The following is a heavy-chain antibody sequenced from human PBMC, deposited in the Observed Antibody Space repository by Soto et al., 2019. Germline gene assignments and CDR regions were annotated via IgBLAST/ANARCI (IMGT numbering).Heavy chain of an antibody. V-gene: IGHV4-39*01. J-gene: IGHJ6*03. Sequence: PSETLSLTCTVSGGSISSSSYYWGWIRQPPGKGLEWIGSIYYSGSTYYNPSLKSRVTISVDTSKNQFSLKLSSVTAADTAVYYCASEVSVVVAATAVLDYDYYYVDVWGKGTTVTVSS. CDR3: ASEVSVVVAATAVLDYDYYYVDV. D-gene: IGHD2-15*01. CDR2: IYYSGST. CDR1: GGSISSSSYY.